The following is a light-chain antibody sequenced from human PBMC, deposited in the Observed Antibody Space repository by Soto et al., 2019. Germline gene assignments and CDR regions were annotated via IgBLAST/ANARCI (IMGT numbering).Light chain of an antibody. V-gene: IGKV3-11*01. CDR2: DFS. J-gene: IGKJ4*01. Sequence: EFVLTQSPATLSLSPGERATLSCRASQSVSSYLAWYQPKPGQAPRLLIYDFSNRATGIPARFSGSGSGTDFTLTISSLEPEDFAVYYCQQLGTFGGGPTVDIK. CDR3: QQLGT. CDR1: QSVSSY.